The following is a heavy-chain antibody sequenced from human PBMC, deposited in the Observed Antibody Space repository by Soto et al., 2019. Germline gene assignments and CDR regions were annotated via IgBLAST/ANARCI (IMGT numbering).Heavy chain of an antibody. CDR2: ISAYNGNT. CDR3: ARDPTGTTWVEDNWFDP. CDR1: GYTFTSYG. J-gene: IGHJ5*02. V-gene: IGHV1-18*01. D-gene: IGHD1-7*01. Sequence: ASVKVSCKASGYTFTSYGISWVRQAPGQGLEWMGWISAYNGNTNYAQKLQGRVTMTTDTSTSTAYMELRSLRSDDTAVYYCARDPTGTTWVEDNWFDPWGQGTLVTVSS.